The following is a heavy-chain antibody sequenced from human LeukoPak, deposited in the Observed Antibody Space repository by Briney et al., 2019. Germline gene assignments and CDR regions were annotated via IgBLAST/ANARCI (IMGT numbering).Heavy chain of an antibody. V-gene: IGHV3-30*01. CDR3: ARTWFETKTYYFDC. CDR2: ISYDGSNK. D-gene: IGHD3-10*01. CDR1: GFTFSSYA. Sequence: PGGSLRLSCAASGFTFSSYAMHWVRQAPGKGLEWVAVISYDGSNKYYADSAKGRFTISRDNSKNTLYLQMNSLRAEDTAVYYCARTWFETKTYYFDCWGQGTLVTVSS. J-gene: IGHJ4*02.